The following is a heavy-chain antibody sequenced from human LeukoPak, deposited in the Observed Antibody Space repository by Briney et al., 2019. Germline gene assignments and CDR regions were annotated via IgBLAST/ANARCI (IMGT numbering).Heavy chain of an antibody. CDR1: GYTFTGYY. V-gene: IGHV1-8*02. D-gene: IGHD2-8*01. CDR2: MNPNSGNT. Sequence: ASVKVSCKASGYTFTGYYMHWVRQATGQGLEWMGWMNPNSGNTGYAQKFQGRVTMTRNTSISTAYMELSSLRSEDTAVYYCARGISRRAPWSYWGQGTLVTVSS. CDR3: ARGISRRAPWSY. J-gene: IGHJ4*02.